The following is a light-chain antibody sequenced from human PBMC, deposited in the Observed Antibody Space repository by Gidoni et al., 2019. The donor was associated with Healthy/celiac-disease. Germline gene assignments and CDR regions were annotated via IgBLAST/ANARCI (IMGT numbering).Light chain of an antibody. J-gene: IGLJ2*01. CDR2: SNN. Sequence: QSVLTQPPSASGTPGQRVTISCSGSSSNIGINTVNWYHQLPGTAPKLLIYSNNPRPSGGPDRFSGSKYGTSAALAISVLQSEDEADYYCAAWDDSLNGVVFGGGTKLTVL. CDR1: SSNIGINT. V-gene: IGLV1-44*01. CDR3: AAWDDSLNGVV.